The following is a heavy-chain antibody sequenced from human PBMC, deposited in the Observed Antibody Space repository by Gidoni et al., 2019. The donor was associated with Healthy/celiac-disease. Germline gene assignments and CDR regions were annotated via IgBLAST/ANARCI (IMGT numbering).Heavy chain of an antibody. CDR3: ARGNDFWSGYRSKDGMDV. CDR2: IYYSGST. Sequence: QVQLQESGPGLVKPSETLSLTCTVSGGSISSYYWSWLRQPPGKGLEWIGYIYYSGSTNYNPSLKSRVTISVDTSKNQFSLKLSSVTAADTAVYYCARGNDFWSGYRSKDGMDVWGQGTTVTVSS. V-gene: IGHV4-59*01. CDR1: GGSISSYY. D-gene: IGHD3-3*01. J-gene: IGHJ6*02.